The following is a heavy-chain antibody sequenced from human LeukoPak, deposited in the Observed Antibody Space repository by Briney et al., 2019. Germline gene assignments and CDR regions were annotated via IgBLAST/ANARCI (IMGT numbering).Heavy chain of an antibody. D-gene: IGHD4-17*01. J-gene: IGHJ4*02. CDR2: ISGSGANT. CDR1: GFTFRSYA. V-gene: IGHV3-23*01. Sequence: GGSLRLSCAASGFTFRSYAMSWVRQAPGKGLEWVSGISGSGANTFYADSVKGRFTISRDNSKKTLYLQMNSLTDGDTAVYYCAPLETTWGQGTLVTVSP. CDR3: APLETT.